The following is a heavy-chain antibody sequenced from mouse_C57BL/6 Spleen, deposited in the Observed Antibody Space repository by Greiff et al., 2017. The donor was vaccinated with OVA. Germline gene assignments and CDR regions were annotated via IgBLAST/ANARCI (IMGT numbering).Heavy chain of an antibody. CDR1: GYTFTDYN. V-gene: IGHV1-22*01. J-gene: IGHJ2*01. Sequence: VQLQQSGPELVKPGASVKMSCKASGYTFTDYNMHWVKQSHGKSLEWIGYINPNNGGTSYNQKFKGKATLTVNKSSSTAFMELRSLTSEDSAVYYCARHYYSISFYFYYWGQGATLTVSS. CDR2: INPNNGGT. CDR3: ARHYYSISFYFYY. D-gene: IGHD1-1*01.